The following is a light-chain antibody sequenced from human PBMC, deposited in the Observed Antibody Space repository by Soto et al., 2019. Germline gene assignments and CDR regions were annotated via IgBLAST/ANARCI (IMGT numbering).Light chain of an antibody. CDR1: SSDVGGYNF. V-gene: IGLV2-8*01. CDR3: SAYAGRNIVV. J-gene: IGLJ2*01. CDR2: EVS. Sequence: QTVVTQPPSASGSPGQSVTISCTGTSSDVGGYNFVSWYQQHPGKAPKLMIYEVSERPSGVPDRFSGSKSGNPASLTVSGLQAEDEAAYSCSAYAGRNIVVFAGGTKLTVL.